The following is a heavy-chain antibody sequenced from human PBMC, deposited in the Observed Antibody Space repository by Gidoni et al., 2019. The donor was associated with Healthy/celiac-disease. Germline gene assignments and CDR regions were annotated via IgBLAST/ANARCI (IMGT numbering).Heavy chain of an antibody. CDR2: ISYDGSNK. J-gene: IGHJ4*02. CDR3: ALSPSRIAAAFDY. V-gene: IGHV3-30-3*01. CDR1: GFTFSSYA. Sequence: QVQLVESGGGVVQPGRSLRLSCAASGFTFSSYAMHWVRQAPGKGLEWVAVISYDGSNKYYADSVKGRFTISRDNSKNTLYLQMNSLRAEDTAVYYCALSPSRIAAAFDYWGQGTLVTVSS. D-gene: IGHD6-13*01.